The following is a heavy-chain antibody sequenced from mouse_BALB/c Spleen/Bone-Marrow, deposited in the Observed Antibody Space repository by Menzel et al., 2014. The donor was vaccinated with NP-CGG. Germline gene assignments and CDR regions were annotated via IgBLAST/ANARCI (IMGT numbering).Heavy chain of an antibody. CDR1: GYTFTSYW. Sequence: QVTLKESGAELARPGASVKLSCKASGYTFTSYWMQWVKQRPGQGLEWIGAIYPGDGDTRYTQKFKGKATLTADKSSSTAYMQLSLASEDSAVYYCARSSPYAMDYWGQGTSVTVSS. D-gene: IGHD1-1*01. CDR3: ARSSPYAMDY. J-gene: IGHJ4*01. V-gene: IGHV1-87*01. CDR2: IYPGDGDT.